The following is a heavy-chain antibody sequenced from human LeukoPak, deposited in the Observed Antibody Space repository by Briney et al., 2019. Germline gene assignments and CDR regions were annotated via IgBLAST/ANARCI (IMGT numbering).Heavy chain of an antibody. D-gene: IGHD2-21*02. Sequence: PGGSXRLSCAASGFTFDDYGMSWVRHAPGKGMEWVSGINWNGGSTVYADSVKGRFTISREKAKNYMYMQMNSLRAEETGVYYCARDAASCGGDCPDPYYYYYMDVWGKGTTVTVSS. J-gene: IGHJ6*03. CDR3: ARDAASCGGDCPDPYYYYYMDV. V-gene: IGHV3-20*04. CDR1: GFTFDDYG. CDR2: INWNGGST.